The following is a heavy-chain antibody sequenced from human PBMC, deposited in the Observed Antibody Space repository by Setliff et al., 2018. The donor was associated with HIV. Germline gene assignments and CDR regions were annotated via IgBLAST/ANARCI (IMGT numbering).Heavy chain of an antibody. D-gene: IGHD2-8*01. J-gene: IGHJ5*02. V-gene: IGHV4-34*01. Sequence: SETLSLTCAVYGGSFSGYSWTWIRQPPGKGLEWIGEIDQSGSTNYNPSLKSRVTTSVDTSKNQFSLRLSSVTAADTAVYYCARSFNGVPWTWGQGMLVTVSS. CDR1: GGSFSGYS. CDR2: IDQSGST. CDR3: ARSFNGVPWT.